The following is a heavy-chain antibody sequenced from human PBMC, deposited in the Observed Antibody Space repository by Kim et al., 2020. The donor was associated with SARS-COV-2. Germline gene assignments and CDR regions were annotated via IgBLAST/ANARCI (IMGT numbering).Heavy chain of an antibody. CDR3: VRDDRWLVDY. D-gene: IGHD5-12*01. CDR1: GYSFTTSG. V-gene: IGHV1-18*01. CDR2: IHISDGEA. J-gene: IGHJ4*02. Sequence: ASVKVSCKTSGYSFTTSGISWVRQASGQGLEWMGWIHISDGEARYAQKLQGRITMSTDTSTSTVYMELRSLRSDDTAVYYCVRDDRWLVDYWAQGNLVT.